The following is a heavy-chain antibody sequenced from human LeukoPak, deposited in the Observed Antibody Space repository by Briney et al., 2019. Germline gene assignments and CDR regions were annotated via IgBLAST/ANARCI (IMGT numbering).Heavy chain of an antibody. CDR3: ARPSDGHYAQGGYFDY. Sequence: GGSLRLSCAASGFTFSRYGMHWVRQAPGKGLEWVAVIWYDGSNTYYADSVKGRFAVSRDNSKNTLYLRMDSLRAEDTAVYYCARPSDGHYAQGGYFDYWGQGTLVTVSS. J-gene: IGHJ4*02. D-gene: IGHD4-17*01. CDR1: GFTFSRYG. V-gene: IGHV3-33*01. CDR2: IWYDGSNT.